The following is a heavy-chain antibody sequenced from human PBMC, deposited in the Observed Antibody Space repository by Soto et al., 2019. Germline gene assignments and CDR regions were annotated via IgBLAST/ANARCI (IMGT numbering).Heavy chain of an antibody. D-gene: IGHD2-15*01. V-gene: IGHV3-9*01. CDR2: LSWNSATI. CDR3: VKSKSVVVVTTTGYYFDF. J-gene: IGHJ4*02. Sequence: PGGSLRLSCAASGFTFDDYAMHWVRQAPGKGLEWVSGLSWNSATIGYADSVKGRFTISRDNAKNSLYLQMTSLRAEDTALYYCVKSKSVVVVTTTGYYFDFWXQGTLVTVSS. CDR1: GFTFDDYA.